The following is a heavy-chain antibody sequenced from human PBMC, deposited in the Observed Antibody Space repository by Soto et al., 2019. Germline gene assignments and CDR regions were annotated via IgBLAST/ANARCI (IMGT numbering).Heavy chain of an antibody. J-gene: IGHJ4*02. D-gene: IGHD6-25*01. CDR2: IYHSGRT. CDR3: ARAAAYCLAS. V-gene: IGHV4-4*02. Sequence: QVQLQESGPGLVKPSETLPLTCAVSGGSISNGNWWSWVRQPPGKGLEWIGEIYHSGRTNYNPSRKSRVSISVDTSKHQFSLKLTSVTAADTAIYYCARAAAYCLASWGQGTLVTVAS. CDR1: GGSISNGNW.